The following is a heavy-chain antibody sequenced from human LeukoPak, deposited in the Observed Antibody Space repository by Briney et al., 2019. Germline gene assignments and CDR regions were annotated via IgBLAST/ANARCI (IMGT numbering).Heavy chain of an antibody. J-gene: IGHJ6*03. D-gene: IGHD2-2*01. CDR2: INHSGST. CDR1: GGSFSGYY. CDR3: ARGGEDIVVVPAARYYYYYMGV. Sequence: SETLSLTCAVYGGSFSGYYWSWICQPPGKGLEWIGEINHSGSTNYNPSLKSRVTISVDTSKNQFSLKLSSVTAADTAVYYCARGGEDIVVVPAARYYYYYMGVWGKGTTVTVSS. V-gene: IGHV4-34*01.